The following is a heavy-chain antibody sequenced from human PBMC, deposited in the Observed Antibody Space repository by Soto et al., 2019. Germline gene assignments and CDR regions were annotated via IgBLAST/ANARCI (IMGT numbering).Heavy chain of an antibody. CDR1: GGSISSSSYY. CDR3: ARSPWKYQLFTVYYYYYCMDV. Sequence: PSETLSLTCTVSGGSISSSSYYWGWIRQPPGKGLEWIGSIYYSGSTYYNPSLKSRVTISVDTSKNQFSLKLSSVTAADTAVYYCARSPWKYQLFTVYYYYYCMDVWGKGTTVTVSS. J-gene: IGHJ6*03. V-gene: IGHV4-39*01. D-gene: IGHD2-2*01. CDR2: IYYSGST.